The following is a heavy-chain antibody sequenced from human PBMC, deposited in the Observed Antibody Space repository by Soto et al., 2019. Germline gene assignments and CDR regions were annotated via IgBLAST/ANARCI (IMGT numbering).Heavy chain of an antibody. CDR2: INPSGGST. J-gene: IGHJ4*02. V-gene: IGHV1-46*01. CDR3: ARDKPTVPRWLDF. CDR1: GYTFTSYY. D-gene: IGHD4-17*01. Sequence: QVQLVQSGAEVKKPGASVKVSCKASGYTFTSYYMHWVRQAPGQGLEWMGIINPSGGSTSYAQKCQGGVSRTSDTSTSTVYLELSSQRSEDTAVYYCARDKPTVPRWLDFWGQGTLVTVSS.